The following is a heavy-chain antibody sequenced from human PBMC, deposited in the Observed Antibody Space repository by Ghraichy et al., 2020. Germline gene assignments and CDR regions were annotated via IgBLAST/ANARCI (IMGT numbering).Heavy chain of an antibody. Sequence: GGSLRLSCAASGFTFSSYWMSWVRQAPGKGLEWVANIKQDGSEKYYVDSVKGRFTISRDNAKNSLYLRVNSLRAEDTAVYYCARDSGYGYYGGYFDLWGRGTLVTVSS. V-gene: IGHV3-7*03. CDR3: ARDSGYGYYGGYFDL. J-gene: IGHJ2*01. D-gene: IGHD4-17*01. CDR1: GFTFSSYW. CDR2: IKQDGSEK.